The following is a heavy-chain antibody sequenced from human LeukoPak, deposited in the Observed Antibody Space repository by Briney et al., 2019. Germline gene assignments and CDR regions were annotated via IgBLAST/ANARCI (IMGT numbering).Heavy chain of an antibody. V-gene: IGHV3-30*03. D-gene: IGHD3-22*01. CDR1: GFTFSSYS. CDR3: ARGVTMTGGAFDI. CDR2: ISYDGSNK. Sequence: GGSLRLSCAASGFTFSSYSMNWVRQAPGKGLEWVAVISYDGSNKYYADSVKGRFTISRDNSKNTLYLQMNSLRAEDTAVYYCARGVTMTGGAFDIWGQGTMVTVSS. J-gene: IGHJ3*02.